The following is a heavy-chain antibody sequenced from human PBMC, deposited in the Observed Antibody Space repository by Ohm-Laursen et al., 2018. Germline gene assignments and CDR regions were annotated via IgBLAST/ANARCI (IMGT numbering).Heavy chain of an antibody. J-gene: IGHJ4*02. V-gene: IGHV4-59*01. CDR3: ARDDGMAYFDY. CDR1: GGSISNYY. CDR2: IYYSGST. D-gene: IGHD5-24*01. Sequence: SETLSLTCVVSGGSISNYYWTWIRQPPGKGLEWIGYIYYSGSTNYNPSLKSRVTISVDTSKNQFSLKLSSVTAADTAVYYCARDDGMAYFDYWGQGTLVTVSS.